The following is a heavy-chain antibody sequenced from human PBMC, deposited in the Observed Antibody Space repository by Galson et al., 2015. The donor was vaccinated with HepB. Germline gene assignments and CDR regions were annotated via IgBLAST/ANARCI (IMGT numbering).Heavy chain of an antibody. V-gene: IGHV5-10-1*01. J-gene: IGHJ5*02. D-gene: IGHD6-13*01. CDR1: GSSFPSYW. CDR3: ARLVRYSSSRRNGWFDP. Sequence: QSGAEVKKPGESLRISCKGSGSSFPSYWISWVRQMPGKGLEWMGRIDPSDSYTNYSPSFQGHVTISADKSISTAYLQWSSLKASDTAMYYCARLVRYSSSRRNGWFDPWGQGTLVTVSS. CDR2: IDPSDSYT.